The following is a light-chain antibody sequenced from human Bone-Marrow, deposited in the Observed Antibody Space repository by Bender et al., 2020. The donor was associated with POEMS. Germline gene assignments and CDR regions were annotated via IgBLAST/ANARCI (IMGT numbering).Light chain of an antibody. J-gene: IGLJ2*01. Sequence: QSALTQPPSASGSPGQSVTISCTGTSSDVGSYNLVSWYQQHPGKAPKLIIYDVSSRPSGVSNRFSGSKSGNTASLTISGLQAEDEADYYCSSYAGSNTVFGGGTKLTVL. V-gene: IGLV2-14*02. CDR1: SSDVGSYNL. CDR2: DVS. CDR3: SSYAGSNTV.